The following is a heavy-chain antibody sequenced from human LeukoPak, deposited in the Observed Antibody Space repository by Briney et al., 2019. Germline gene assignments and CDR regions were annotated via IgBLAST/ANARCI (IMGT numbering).Heavy chain of an antibody. V-gene: IGHV4-61*02. D-gene: IGHD3-9*01. CDR2: IYPSGST. CDR1: GGSISSGSYY. CDR3: ARIPVYYDILTGYSP. J-gene: IGHJ5*02. Sequence: PSQTLSLTCTVSGGSISSGSYYWSWIRQPAGKGLEWIGRIYPSGSTNYNPSLKSRVTISVDTSKNQFSLKLSSVTAADTAVYYCARIPVYYDILTGYSPWGQGTLVTVSS.